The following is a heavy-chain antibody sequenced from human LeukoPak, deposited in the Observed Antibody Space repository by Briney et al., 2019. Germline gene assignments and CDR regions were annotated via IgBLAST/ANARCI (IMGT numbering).Heavy chain of an antibody. Sequence: GGSLRLSCAASGFTFSSYWMHWVRQAPGKGLVWVSRINSDGSSTSYADSVKGRFTISRDNAKNTLYLQMNSLRAEDTAVYYCARVILSSAFDPWGQGTLVTVSS. J-gene: IGHJ5*02. CDR3: ARVILSSAFDP. CDR2: INSDGSST. V-gene: IGHV3-74*01. CDR1: GFTFSSYW. D-gene: IGHD6-25*01.